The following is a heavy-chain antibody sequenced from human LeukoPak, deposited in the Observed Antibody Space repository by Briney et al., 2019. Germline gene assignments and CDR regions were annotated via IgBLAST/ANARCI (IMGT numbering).Heavy chain of an antibody. CDR2: IYYSGST. V-gene: IGHV4-39*01. Sequence: PSETLSLTCTVSGGSISSSSYYWGWIRQPPGKGVEWIGSIYYSGSTYYNPSLKSRVTISVDTSKNQFSLKLSSVTAADTAVYYCASSDSSGYLHAFDIWGQGTMVTVSS. CDR3: ASSDSSGYLHAFDI. CDR1: GGSISSSSYY. J-gene: IGHJ3*02. D-gene: IGHD3-22*01.